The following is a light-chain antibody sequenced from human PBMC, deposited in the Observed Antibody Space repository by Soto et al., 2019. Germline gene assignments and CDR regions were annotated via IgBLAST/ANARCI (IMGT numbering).Light chain of an antibody. CDR1: QSVTGTH. V-gene: IGKV3-20*01. CDR3: HQYGSSLGT. J-gene: IGKJ2*01. Sequence: EIVLTQSPGTLSLSPGEGATLSRRASQSVTGTHLAWYQQRAGQAPRLLIYDAVRRATGIPDRFSGSGSGTDFTLTISRLEPEDFAVYYCHQYGSSLGTFGQGTKVEI. CDR2: DAV.